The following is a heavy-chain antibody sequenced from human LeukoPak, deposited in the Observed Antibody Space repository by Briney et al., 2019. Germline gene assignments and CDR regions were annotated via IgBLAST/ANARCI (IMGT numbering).Heavy chain of an antibody. Sequence: GGSLRLSCAASGFTFSSYSMNWVRQAPGKGLEWVSYISSSSSTIYYADSVKGRFTISRDNAKNSLYLQMNSLRAEDTAVYYCAGALPGYYFDYWGQGTLVTVSS. CDR2: ISSSSSTI. V-gene: IGHV3-48*01. CDR3: AGALPGYYFDY. CDR1: GFTFSSYS. J-gene: IGHJ4*02.